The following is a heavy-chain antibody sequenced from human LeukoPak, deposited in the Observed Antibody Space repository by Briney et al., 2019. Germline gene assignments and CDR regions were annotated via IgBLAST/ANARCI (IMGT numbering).Heavy chain of an antibody. V-gene: IGHV3-33*06. J-gene: IGHJ3*01. CDR3: AKDLTGTYGFDF. Sequence: GGSLRLSCAASGFTFSSYGMHWVRQAPGKGLEWVAVIWYDGSNKDYADSVKGRFTISRDNSKNTLYLQMNDLRAEDTAVYYCAKDLTGTYGFDFWGQGTMVTVSS. CDR1: GFTFSSYG. D-gene: IGHD7-27*01. CDR2: IWYDGSNK.